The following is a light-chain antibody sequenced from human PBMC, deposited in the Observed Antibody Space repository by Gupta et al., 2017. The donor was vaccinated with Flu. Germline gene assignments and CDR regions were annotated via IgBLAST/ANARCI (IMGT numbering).Light chain of an antibody. J-gene: IGLJ2*01. CDR2: HDA. V-gene: IGLV3-1*01. CDR3: QAWDSGVVV. CDR1: KLGDKY. Sequence: SSVLTQPPSVSVFPGQTATITCSGNKLGDKYASWYQQKAGQPPILILYHDARRPSGIPERFSGSNSGNTATLTVSETQVVDEADYYCQAWDSGVVVFGGGTKLTGL.